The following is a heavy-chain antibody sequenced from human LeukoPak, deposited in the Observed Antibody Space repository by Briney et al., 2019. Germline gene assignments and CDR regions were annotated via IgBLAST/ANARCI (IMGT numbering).Heavy chain of an antibody. J-gene: IGHJ4*02. V-gene: IGHV3-33*08. CDR1: GFTFSSYG. CDR3: ARPRWNYYYFDY. CDR2: IRHVGSNE. Sequence: GGSLRLSCAASGFTFSSYGMHWVRQAPGKGLEWVAVIRHVGSNEYYADSVRGRFAISRDNSQNTLHLQMNSLRAEDTAVYYCARPRWNYYYFDYWGQGALVTVSS. D-gene: IGHD1-7*01.